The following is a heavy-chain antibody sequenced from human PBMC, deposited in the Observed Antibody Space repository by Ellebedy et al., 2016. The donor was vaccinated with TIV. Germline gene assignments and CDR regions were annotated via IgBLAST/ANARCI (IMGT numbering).Heavy chain of an antibody. CDR1: FPSFSGYH. Sequence: SETLSLTXELDFPSFSGYHWAWVRQPPGKGLEWIGDVNHRGGTRYISSLKGRVTISLDTSRKEFSLYITSVTAADTALYFCARGSMVRGLAGWGQGTLVTVSS. D-gene: IGHD3-10*01. V-gene: IGHV4-34*01. CDR2: VNHRGGT. CDR3: ARGSMVRGLAG. J-gene: IGHJ4*02.